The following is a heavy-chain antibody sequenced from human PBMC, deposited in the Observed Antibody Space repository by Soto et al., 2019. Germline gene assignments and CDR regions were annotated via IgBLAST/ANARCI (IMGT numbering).Heavy chain of an antibody. CDR1: GYTFSTHA. CDR3: ARQKGYTYGYPFDY. Sequence: PGGSLRLSSGGSGYTFSTHAMSWVRQAPGKGLEWVSGVSGSGDITYYADSVRGRFTISRDNSKYTIYLQMNSLRAEDTALYYCARQKGYTYGYPFDYWRPGTLVTVSS. J-gene: IGHJ4*02. CDR2: VSGSGDIT. D-gene: IGHD5-18*01. V-gene: IGHV3-23*01.